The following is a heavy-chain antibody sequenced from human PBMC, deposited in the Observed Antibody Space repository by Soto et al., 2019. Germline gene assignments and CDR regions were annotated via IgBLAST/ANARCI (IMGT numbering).Heavy chain of an antibody. CDR1: GVTVSSNY. D-gene: IGHD3-3*01. J-gene: IGHJ6*03. CDR2: IYSGGST. CDR3: ARDSTIFGVVRLGYYYMDV. V-gene: IGHV3-66*01. Sequence: GGSLRLSCAASGVTVSSNYMSWVRQAPGKGLEWVSVIYSGGSTYYADSVKGRFTISRDNSKNTLYLQMNSLRAEDTAVYYCARDSTIFGVVRLGYYYMDVWGKGTTVTVSS.